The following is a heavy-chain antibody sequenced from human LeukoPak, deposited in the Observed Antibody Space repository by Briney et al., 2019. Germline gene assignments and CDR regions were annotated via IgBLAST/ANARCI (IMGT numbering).Heavy chain of an antibody. V-gene: IGHV3-11*01. Sequence: GGSLRLSCAASGFTLSEYYMSWIRQAPGKGLEWVSYISSSGSTIYYADSVKGRFTISSDNAKNSLYLQMNSLRAEDTAVYYCARELYGSGSYNYWGQGTLVTVSS. CDR1: GFTLSEYY. CDR2: ISSSGSTI. CDR3: ARELYGSGSYNY. J-gene: IGHJ4*02. D-gene: IGHD3-10*01.